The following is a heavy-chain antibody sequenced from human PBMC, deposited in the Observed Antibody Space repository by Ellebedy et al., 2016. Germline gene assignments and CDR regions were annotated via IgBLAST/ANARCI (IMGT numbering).Heavy chain of an antibody. D-gene: IGHD1-26*01. CDR2: ISISGSTI. V-gene: IGHV3-11*01. J-gene: IGHJ6*02. CDR1: GFTFTDYY. Sequence: GESLKISCAASGFTFTDYYMSWIRQAPGKGLEWVSYISISGSTIYYADSVKGRFTISRDNAKNSLYLQMNSLRAEDTAVYYCAREAGWELLHYYYYGMDVWGQGTTVTVSS. CDR3: AREAGWELLHYYYYGMDV.